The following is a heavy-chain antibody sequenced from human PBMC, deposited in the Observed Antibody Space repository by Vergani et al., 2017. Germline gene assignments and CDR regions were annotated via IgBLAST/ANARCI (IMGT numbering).Heavy chain of an antibody. D-gene: IGHD1-1*01. V-gene: IGHV1-58*02. CDR3: AADSPPQVGGYVQPHYNYYMDV. Sequence: QMQLVQSGPEVKKPGTSVKVSCKASGFTFTSSAMQWVRQARGQRLEWIGWIVVGSGNTNYAQKFQERVTITRDMSTSTAYMELSSLRSEDTAVFYCAADSPPQVGGYVQPHYNYYMDVWGKGP. CDR1: GFTFTSSA. J-gene: IGHJ6*03. CDR2: IVVGSGNT.